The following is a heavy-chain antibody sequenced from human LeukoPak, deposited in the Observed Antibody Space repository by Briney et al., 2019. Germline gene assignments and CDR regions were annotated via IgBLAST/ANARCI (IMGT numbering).Heavy chain of an antibody. CDR2: IYYSGST. J-gene: IGHJ4*02. Sequence: SETLSLTCTVSGGSISGSSYYWGWIRQPPGKGLEWIGIIYYSGSTYYNPSLKSRVTISVDTSKNHFSLRLSSVTAADTAVYYCARLLPHTAWADYWGQGTLVTVSS. V-gene: IGHV4-39*02. CDR3: ARLLPHTAWADY. D-gene: IGHD1-26*01. CDR1: GGSISGSSYY.